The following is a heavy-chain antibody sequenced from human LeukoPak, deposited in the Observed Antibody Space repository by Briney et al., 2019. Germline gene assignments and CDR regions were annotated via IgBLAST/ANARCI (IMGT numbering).Heavy chain of an antibody. V-gene: IGHV3-74*01. CDR2: INTDGSST. CDR3: AKEVVTMVRGVIPWFDP. Sequence: GGSLRLSCAASGFTFSNYWMHWVRQAPGKGLVWVSRINTDGSSTSYVDSVKGRFTISRDNSKNTLYLQMNSLRAEDAAVYYCAKEVVTMVRGVIPWFDPWGQGTLVTVSS. CDR1: GFTFSNYW. D-gene: IGHD3-10*01. J-gene: IGHJ5*02.